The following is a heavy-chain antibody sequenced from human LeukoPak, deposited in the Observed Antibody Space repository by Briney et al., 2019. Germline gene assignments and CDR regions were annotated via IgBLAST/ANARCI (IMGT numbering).Heavy chain of an antibody. J-gene: IGHJ1*01. D-gene: IGHD6-19*01. CDR2: IYHSGST. V-gene: IGHV4-38-2*01. CDR3: AGAYSNAWYSYFHH. Sequence: PSETLSLTCAVSGYSISSRYYWGWIRQPPGKGLEWIGNIYHSGSTYYNPSLKSRLTISLDTSKNQFSLNLSSVTAADTAVYYCAGAYSNAWYSYFHHWGQGTLVTVSS. CDR1: GYSISSRYY.